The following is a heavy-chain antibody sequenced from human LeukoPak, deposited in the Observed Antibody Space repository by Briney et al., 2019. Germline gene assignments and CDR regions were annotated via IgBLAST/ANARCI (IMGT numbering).Heavy chain of an antibody. J-gene: IGHJ3*02. D-gene: IGHD6-6*01. CDR1: GFTFSSYS. Sequence: GGSLRLSCAASGFTFSSYSMNWVRQAPGKGLEWVSSISSSSSYIYYADSVKGRFTISRDNAKNSLYLQMNSLRAEDTAVYYCARGSSSGYAFDIWGQGTMVTVSS. V-gene: IGHV3-21*01. CDR3: ARGSSSGYAFDI. CDR2: ISSSSSYI.